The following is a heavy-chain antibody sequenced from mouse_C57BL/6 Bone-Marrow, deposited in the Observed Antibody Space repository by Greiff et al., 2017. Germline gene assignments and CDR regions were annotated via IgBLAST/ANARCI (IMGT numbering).Heavy chain of an antibody. J-gene: IGHJ2*01. CDR1: GFTFSSYG. Sequence: EVKVVESGGDLVKPGGSLKLSCAASGFTFSSYGMSWVRQTPDKRLEWVATISSGGSYTYYPDSVKVRFTISRDNAKNTLYLQMSSLKSEDTAMYSCASLPSPYWGQGTTLTVSS. V-gene: IGHV5-6*01. CDR3: ASLPSPY. CDR2: ISSGGSYT.